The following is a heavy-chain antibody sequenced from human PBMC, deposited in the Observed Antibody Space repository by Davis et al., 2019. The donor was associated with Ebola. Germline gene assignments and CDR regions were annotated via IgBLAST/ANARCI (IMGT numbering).Heavy chain of an antibody. CDR1: GDSITSYY. Sequence: SETLSLTCTVSGDSITSYYWNWIRQPPGKGLEWIGYIYYSGSTNYNPSLKSRVTISVDTSKNQFSLKLSSVTAADTAVYYCARRQYYYDSSGYHIGAFDIWGQGTMVTVSS. J-gene: IGHJ3*02. D-gene: IGHD3-22*01. CDR3: ARRQYYYDSSGYHIGAFDI. CDR2: IYYSGST. V-gene: IGHV4-59*08.